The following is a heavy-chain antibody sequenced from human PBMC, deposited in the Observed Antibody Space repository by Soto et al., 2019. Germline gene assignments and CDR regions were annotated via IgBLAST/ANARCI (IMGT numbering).Heavy chain of an antibody. CDR2: INPADSDT. J-gene: IGHJ4*02. Sequence: PGESLKISCKGSGYTFTNYWIGWVRQMPGKGLEWVGIINPADSDTRYSPSFQGQVTISADKSISTAYLQWNSLKASDSAIYYCARHSPYCGGDCYSYDYWGQGTLVTVSS. CDR1: GYTFTNYW. CDR3: ARHSPYCGGDCYSYDY. V-gene: IGHV5-51*01. D-gene: IGHD2-21*02.